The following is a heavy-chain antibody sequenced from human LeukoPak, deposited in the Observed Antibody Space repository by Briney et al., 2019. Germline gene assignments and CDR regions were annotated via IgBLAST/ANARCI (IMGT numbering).Heavy chain of an antibody. V-gene: IGHV4-39*01. CDR2: IYYSGST. D-gene: IGHD4-17*01. J-gene: IGHJ5*02. Sequence: SETLSLTCTVSGGSISSSSYYWGWIRQPPGKGLEWIGSIYYSGSTYYNPSLKSRVTISVDTSKNQFSLKLSSVTAADTAVYYCARHLESFDYGEHVNWFDPWGRGTLVTVSS. CDR1: GGSISSSSYY. CDR3: ARHLESFDYGEHVNWFDP.